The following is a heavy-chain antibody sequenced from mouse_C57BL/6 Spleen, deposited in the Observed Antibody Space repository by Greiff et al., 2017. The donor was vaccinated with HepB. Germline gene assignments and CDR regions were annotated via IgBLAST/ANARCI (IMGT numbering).Heavy chain of an antibody. CDR3: ARMAIYYGNWYFDV. D-gene: IGHD2-1*01. CDR2: IWTGGGT. J-gene: IGHJ1*03. Sequence: VQRVESGPGLVAPSQSLSITCTVSGFSLTSYAISWVRQPPGKGLEWLGVIWTGGGTNYNSALKSRLSISKDNSKSQVFLKMNSLQTDDTARYYCARMAIYYGNWYFDVWGTGTTVTVSS. CDR1: GFSLTSYA. V-gene: IGHV2-9-1*01.